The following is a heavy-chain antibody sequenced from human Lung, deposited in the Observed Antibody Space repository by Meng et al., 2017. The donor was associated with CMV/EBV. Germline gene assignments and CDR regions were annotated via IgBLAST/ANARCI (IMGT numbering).Heavy chain of an antibody. J-gene: IGHJ6*02. CDR2: MNPNRGNT. CDR1: GYTFSNYD. CDR3: ARGQVQCSTINCHDYRFSGMDV. Sequence: AXVXVFXXASGYTFSNYDIIWVRQASGQGLEWVGWMNPNRGNTAYAQKFQGRVTMTRDTSTSIAYMELSSLRSGDTAVYYCARGQVQCSTINCHDYRFSGMDVWGQGTXVTVSS. D-gene: IGHD2/OR15-2a*01. V-gene: IGHV1-8*01.